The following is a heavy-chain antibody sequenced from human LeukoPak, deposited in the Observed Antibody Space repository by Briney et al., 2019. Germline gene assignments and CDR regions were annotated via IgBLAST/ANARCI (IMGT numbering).Heavy chain of an antibody. CDR3: ARVKPRIAAAGGWFDP. D-gene: IGHD6-13*01. Sequence: ASVKVSCKASGYTFTSYGISWVRQAPGQGLEWMGWISAYNGNTNYAHKLQGRVTMTTDTSTSTAYMELRSLRSDDTAVYYCARVKPRIAAAGGWFDPWGQGTLVTVSS. CDR2: ISAYNGNT. J-gene: IGHJ5*02. CDR1: GYTFTSYG. V-gene: IGHV1-18*01.